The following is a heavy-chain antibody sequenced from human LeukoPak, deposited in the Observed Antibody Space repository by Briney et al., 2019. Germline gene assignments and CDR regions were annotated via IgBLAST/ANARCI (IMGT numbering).Heavy chain of an antibody. D-gene: IGHD2-8*01. CDR2: IYTSGST. CDR3: ARDICTNGVCYANWFDP. J-gene: IGHJ5*02. V-gene: IGHV4-61*02. CDR1: GGSISSGSYY. Sequence: SETLSLTCTVSGGSISSGSYYWSWIRQPAGKGLEWIGRIYTSGSTNYNPSLKSRVTISEDTSKNQFSLKLSSVTAADTAVYYCARDICTNGVCYANWFDPWGQGTLVTVSS.